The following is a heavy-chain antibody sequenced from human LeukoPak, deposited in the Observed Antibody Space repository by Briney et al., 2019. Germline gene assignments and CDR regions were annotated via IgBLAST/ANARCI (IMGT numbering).Heavy chain of an antibody. CDR3: ARDRTHITILGADGFDP. D-gene: IGHD3-3*01. J-gene: IGHJ5*02. Sequence: PSETLSLTCSVSGGSISSGSYYWSWIRQPAGKGLEWIGRIYTSGSTNYNPSLKSRVTISVDTSKNQFSLKLSSVTAADTAVYYCARDRTHITILGADGFDPWGQGTLVTVSS. CDR2: IYTSGST. V-gene: IGHV4-61*02. CDR1: GGSISSGSYY.